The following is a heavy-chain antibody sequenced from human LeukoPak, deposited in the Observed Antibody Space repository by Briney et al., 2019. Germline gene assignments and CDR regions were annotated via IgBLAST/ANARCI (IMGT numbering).Heavy chain of an antibody. CDR2: ISSGGSSI. V-gene: IGHV3-48*03. D-gene: IGHD1-26*01. Sequence: GSLRLSCAASGINFSSYEMNWVRQAPGEGLEGGSYISSGGSSIYYADSVKGRFTISRDNAKSSLYLQMTSLRAEDTAIYYCARGGRFGTSYFHYWGQGSLVTVST. CDR1: GINFSSYE. J-gene: IGHJ4*02. CDR3: ARGGRFGTSYFHY.